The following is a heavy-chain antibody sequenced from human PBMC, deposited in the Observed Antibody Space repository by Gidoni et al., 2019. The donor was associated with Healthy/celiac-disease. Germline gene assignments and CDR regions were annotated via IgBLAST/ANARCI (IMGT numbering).Heavy chain of an antibody. CDR3: ARETVLLWFGELGRGARYYFDY. CDR1: GGSISSSSYY. J-gene: IGHJ4*02. V-gene: IGHV4-39*07. Sequence: QLQLQESGPGLVKPSETLSLTCTVSGGSISSSSYYWGWIRQPPGKGLEWIGSIYYSGSTYSNPSLKSRVTISVDTSKNQFSLKLSSVTAADTAVYYCARETVLLWFGELGRGARYYFDYWGQGTLVTVSS. D-gene: IGHD3-10*01. CDR2: IYYSGST.